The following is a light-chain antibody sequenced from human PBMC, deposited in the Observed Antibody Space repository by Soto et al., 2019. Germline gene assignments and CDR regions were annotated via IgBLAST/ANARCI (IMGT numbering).Light chain of an antibody. CDR2: GAS. V-gene: IGKV3-15*01. Sequence: EIVMTQSPATLSVSPGERATLSCRASQSVSSNLAWYQQKPGQAPRLLIYGASTRATGIPARFSGSGSGTEFTLTISSLQSEHFAVYYCQQYNNWPWTFGQGTKVDIK. CDR3: QQYNNWPWT. J-gene: IGKJ1*01. CDR1: QSVSSN.